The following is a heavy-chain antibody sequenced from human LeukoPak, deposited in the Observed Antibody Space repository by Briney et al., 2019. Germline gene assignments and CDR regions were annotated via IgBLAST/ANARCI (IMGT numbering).Heavy chain of an antibody. CDR3: ARQTRGEGSGSYGNYYYYMDV. CDR2: IYTSGST. CDR1: GGSISSYY. V-gene: IGHV4-4*07. D-gene: IGHD3-10*01. J-gene: IGHJ6*03. Sequence: ASETLSLTCTVSGGSISSYYWSWIRQPAGKGLEWIGRIYTSGSTNYNPSLKSRVTMSVDTSKNQFSLKLSSVTATDTAVYYCARQTRGEGSGSYGNYYYYMDVWGKGTTVTVSS.